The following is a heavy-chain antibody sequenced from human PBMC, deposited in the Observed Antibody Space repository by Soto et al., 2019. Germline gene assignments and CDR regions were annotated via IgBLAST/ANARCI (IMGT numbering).Heavy chain of an antibody. CDR1: GYTFTSYG. J-gene: IGHJ3*02. CDR3: ARVQPAPHSSSWYVAFDI. Sequence: ASVKVSCKASGYTFTSYGISWVRQAPGQGLEWMGWISAYNGNTNYAQKLQGRVTMTTDTSTSTAYMELRSLRSDDTAVYYCARVQPAPHSSSWYVAFDIWGQGTMVTVSS. D-gene: IGHD6-13*01. V-gene: IGHV1-18*01. CDR2: ISAYNGNT.